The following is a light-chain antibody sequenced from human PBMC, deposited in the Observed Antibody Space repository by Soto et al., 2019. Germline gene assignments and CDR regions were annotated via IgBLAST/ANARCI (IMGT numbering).Light chain of an antibody. Sequence: EIVMTQSPATLSVSPGERATLSCRASQSVSSNLAWYQQKPGQAPRLLIYGASTRATGIPARFSGSGSGTEFTLTISSLQSEDFAVYYCQQYNIWPPYTFGQGTKLAIK. CDR2: GAS. CDR1: QSVSSN. V-gene: IGKV3-15*01. CDR3: QQYNIWPPYT. J-gene: IGKJ2*01.